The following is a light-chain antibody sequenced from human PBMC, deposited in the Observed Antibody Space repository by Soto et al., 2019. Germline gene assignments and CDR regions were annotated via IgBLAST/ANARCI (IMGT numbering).Light chain of an antibody. CDR3: GADHGSGSNFVYV. CDR2: VGTGGIVG. J-gene: IGLJ1*01. CDR1: SGYSNYK. Sequence: QLVLTQPPSASASLGASVTLTCTLSSGYSNYKVDWYQQRPGKGPRFVMRVGTGGIVGSKGDGIPDRFSVSGSGLNRYLTIKNIQEEDESDYHCGADHGSGSNFVYVFGTGTQLTVL. V-gene: IGLV9-49*01.